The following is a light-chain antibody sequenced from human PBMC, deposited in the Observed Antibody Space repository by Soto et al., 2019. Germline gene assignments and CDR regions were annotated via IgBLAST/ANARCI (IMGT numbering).Light chain of an antibody. Sequence: QSVLTQPASVSGSPGQSITISCTGTSSDVGSYNLVSWYQQHPGKAPKLMIYEGSKRPSGVSNRFSGSKSGNTASLTISGLQAEDEADYYCCSYAGSSRVSGGGTKLTVL. CDR3: CSYAGSSRV. J-gene: IGLJ3*02. CDR2: EGS. V-gene: IGLV2-23*01. CDR1: SSDVGSYNL.